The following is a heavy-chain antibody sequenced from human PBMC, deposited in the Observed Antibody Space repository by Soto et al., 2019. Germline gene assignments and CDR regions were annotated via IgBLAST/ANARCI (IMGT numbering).Heavy chain of an antibody. CDR3: VRGTTAWRGMDY. Sequence: GGSLRLSCAASGFTFSTYCMHWVRHTPGTGLVWVSRTCRYGRELYYADSVKGRFTISRDDAKNTLYLQMDSLRVEDTGIYYCVRGTTAWRGMDYWGQGALVTVSS. D-gene: IGHD1-1*01. V-gene: IGHV3-74*01. J-gene: IGHJ4*02. CDR2: TCRYGREL. CDR1: GFTFSTYC.